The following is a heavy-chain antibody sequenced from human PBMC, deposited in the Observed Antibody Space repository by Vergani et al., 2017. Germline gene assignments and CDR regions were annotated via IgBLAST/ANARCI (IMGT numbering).Heavy chain of an antibody. CDR3: ATDNF. CDR2: IKSKVGGGTT. Sequence: EVQLLESGGGVVQPGRSLRLSCAASGFTFSSYGMHWVRQAPGKGLEWVGRIKSKVGGGTTDYAAPVKGRFTISRDDSKNTLYLQMNSLKTEDTAMYYCATDNFWGQGTLVTVSS. CDR1: GFTFSSYG. J-gene: IGHJ4*02. V-gene: IGHV3-15*01. D-gene: IGHD5-24*01.